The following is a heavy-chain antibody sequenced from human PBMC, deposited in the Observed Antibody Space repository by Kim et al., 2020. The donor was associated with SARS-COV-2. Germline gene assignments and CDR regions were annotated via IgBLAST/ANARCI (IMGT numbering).Heavy chain of an antibody. J-gene: IGHJ6*02. V-gene: IGHV1-2*04. CDR2: INPNSGGT. CDR3: ARGMTTGDYYYGMDV. D-gene: IGHD4-17*01. CDR1: GYTFTGYY. Sequence: ASVKVSCKASGYTFTGYYMHWVRQAPGQGLEWMGWINPNSGGTNYAQKFQGWVTMTRDTSISTAYMELSRLRSDDTAVYYCARGMTTGDYYYGMDVWGQGTTVTVSS.